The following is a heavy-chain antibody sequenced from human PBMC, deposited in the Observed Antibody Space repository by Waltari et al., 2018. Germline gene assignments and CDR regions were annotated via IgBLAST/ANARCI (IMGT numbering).Heavy chain of an antibody. CDR2: IYNSGNT. J-gene: IGHJ4*02. V-gene: IGHV4-4*09. D-gene: IGHD1-7*01. CDR3: ARDRELGY. CDR1: GCSISIYY. Sequence: QVQLQESGPGLVKPSETLSLTCTVSGCSISIYYWNWIRQSPGKGLEWIGYIYNSGNTDYNPSLRSRVTISVDTSKNQFSLKLRSVTAADTAIYYCARDRELGYWGQGILVTVSS.